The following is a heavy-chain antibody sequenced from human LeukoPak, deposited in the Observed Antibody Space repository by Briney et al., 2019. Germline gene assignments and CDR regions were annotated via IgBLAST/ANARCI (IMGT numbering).Heavy chain of an antibody. CDR1: GGSFSGHY. CDR2: INHSGST. D-gene: IGHD3-22*01. V-gene: IGHV4-34*01. CDR3: ARRTQNNYYDSSGYQTWFDY. J-gene: IGHJ4*02. Sequence: PSETLSLTCAVYGGSFSGHYWSWIRQPPGKGLEWIGEINHSGSTNYNPSLKSRVTISVDTSKNQFSLKLSSVTAADTAVYYCARRTQNNYYDSSGYQTWFDYWGQGTLVTVSS.